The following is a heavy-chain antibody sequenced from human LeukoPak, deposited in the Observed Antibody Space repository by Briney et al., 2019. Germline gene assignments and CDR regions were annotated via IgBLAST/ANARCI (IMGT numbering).Heavy chain of an antibody. V-gene: IGHV1-2*02. CDR2: INPNSGGT. Sequence: ASVKVSCKASGYTFTGYYMHWVRQAPGQGLEWMAWINPNSGGTNYAQKFQGRVTVTRDTSISTAYMVLTRLTSDDTAVYYCARAPLGLPFDLWGQGTLVTVSS. CDR1: GYTFTGYY. J-gene: IGHJ4*02. CDR3: ARAPLGLPFDL.